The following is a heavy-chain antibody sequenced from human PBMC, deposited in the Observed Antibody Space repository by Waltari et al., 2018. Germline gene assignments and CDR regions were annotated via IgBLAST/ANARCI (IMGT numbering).Heavy chain of an antibody. Sequence: VQLVQSGAEVKKPGASVKVSCKASGYTFTSYAMHWVRQAPGQRLEWMGWINAGNGNTKYSQKFQGRVTITRDTSASTAYMELSSLRSEDTAVYYCARASTVTFFWYFDLWGRGTLVTVSS. V-gene: IGHV1-3*01. CDR1: GYTFTSYA. J-gene: IGHJ2*01. CDR3: ARASTVTFFWYFDL. CDR2: INAGNGNT. D-gene: IGHD4-17*01.